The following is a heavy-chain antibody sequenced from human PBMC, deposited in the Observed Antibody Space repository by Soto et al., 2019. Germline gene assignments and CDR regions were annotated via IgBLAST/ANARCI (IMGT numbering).Heavy chain of an antibody. CDR2: IYYSGST. Sequence: SETLSLTCTVSGGSISSSGYYWGWIRQPPGKGLEWIGSIYYSGSTYYNPSLKSRVTISVDTSKNQFSLKLSSVTAADTAVYYCAAMAMGADSTYYYYGMDVWGPGTTVTVSS. CDR3: AAMAMGADSTYYYYGMDV. D-gene: IGHD3-22*01. V-gene: IGHV4-39*01. J-gene: IGHJ6*02. CDR1: GGSISSSGYY.